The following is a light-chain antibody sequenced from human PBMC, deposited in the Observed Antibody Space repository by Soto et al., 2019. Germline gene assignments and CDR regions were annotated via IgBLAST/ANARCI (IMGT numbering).Light chain of an antibody. Sequence: EIVMTQSPATLSVSPGERATLSCRASQIISNNLAWYQQKPGQAPRLLIYGASNRATGIPDRFSGSGSGTEFTLTISSLQSEDFAVYYCQQYNNWPLTITFGQGTRLEIK. CDR1: QIISNN. CDR3: QQYNNWPLTIT. V-gene: IGKV3D-15*01. CDR2: GAS. J-gene: IGKJ5*01.